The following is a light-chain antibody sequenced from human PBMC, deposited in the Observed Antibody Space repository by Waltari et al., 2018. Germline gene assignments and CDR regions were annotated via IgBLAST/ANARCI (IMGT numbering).Light chain of an antibody. CDR2: GTS. CDR1: QSVGRS. CDR3: QHYVSLPVT. V-gene: IGKV3-20*01. J-gene: IGKJ1*01. Sequence: EILLTQSPGTLSLSPGERATLSCRASQSVGRSLAWYQQKPGQPPRLLIYGTSNRVTGTPDRFSGGGSGTDFSLTISRLEPEDVAVYYCQHYVSLPVTFGQGTKVEIK.